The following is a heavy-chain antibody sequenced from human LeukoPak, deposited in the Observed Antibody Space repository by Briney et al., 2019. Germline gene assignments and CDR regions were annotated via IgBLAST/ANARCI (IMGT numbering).Heavy chain of an antibody. CDR1: GFTFSSYA. CDR3: ARESGRGGYDIGL. Sequence: PGRSLRLSCAASGFTFSSYAMHWVRQAPGKGLEWVAVITYDGSNQYCADSVKGRFTISGDNSKSTLFLQMNSPRVEDTAAYFCARESGRGGYDIGLWGQGTLVTVSS. CDR2: ITYDGSNQ. J-gene: IGHJ5*02. V-gene: IGHV3-30-3*01. D-gene: IGHD3-9*01.